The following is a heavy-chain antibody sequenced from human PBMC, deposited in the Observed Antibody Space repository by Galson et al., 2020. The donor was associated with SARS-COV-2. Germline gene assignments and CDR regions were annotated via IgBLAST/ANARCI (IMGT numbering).Heavy chain of an antibody. CDR1: GFTFSSYG. J-gene: IGHJ4*02. Sequence: GGSLRLSCAAYGFTFSSYGMHWVRQAPGKGLEWVAFIRYDGSNKYYADSVKGRFTISRDNSKNTLYLQMNSLRAEDTAVYYCAKQYSSSWYFDYCGQGTLVTVSS. CDR3: AKQYSSSWYFDY. V-gene: IGHV3-30*02. D-gene: IGHD6-13*01. CDR2: IRYDGSNK.